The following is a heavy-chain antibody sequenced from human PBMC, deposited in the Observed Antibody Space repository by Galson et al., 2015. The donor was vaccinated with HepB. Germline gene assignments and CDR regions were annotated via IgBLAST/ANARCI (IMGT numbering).Heavy chain of an antibody. CDR3: ARRLEARQVDP. CDR2: VYHSGTT. Sequence: ETLSLTCAVSGVSISSSAYFWGWIRQPPGKGLEWIGAVYHSGTTYYNPSLESRVTISVDTSKNQFSLKLTSVTAADTAVYYCARRLEARQVDPWGQGTLVTVSS. J-gene: IGHJ5*02. V-gene: IGHV4-39*01. CDR1: GVSISSSAYF.